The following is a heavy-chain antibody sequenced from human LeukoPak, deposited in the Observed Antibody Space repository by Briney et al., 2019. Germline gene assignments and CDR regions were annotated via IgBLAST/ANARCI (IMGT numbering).Heavy chain of an antibody. D-gene: IGHD3-22*01. J-gene: IGHJ4*02. CDR3: AKGKYSSGYYYFDY. CDR1: GFTFSNYA. V-gene: IGHV3-23*01. CDR2: ICGSGGNT. Sequence: GGSLRLSCAASGFTFSNYAMNWVRQAPGKGLEWISVICGSGGNTYYADSVKGRFTISGDNSKNTLYLQMNSLRAEDTAVYYCAKGKYSSGYYYFDYWGQGTLVTVSS.